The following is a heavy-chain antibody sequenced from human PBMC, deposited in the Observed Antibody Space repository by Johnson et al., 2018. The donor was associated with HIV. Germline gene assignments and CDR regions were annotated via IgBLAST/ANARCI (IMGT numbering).Heavy chain of an antibody. J-gene: IGHJ3*02. Sequence: EVQVVESGGGLVKPGGSLRVSCAASGFTFSNVWMSWVRQAPGKGLEWVVHIKNKRDGGTAVYAAHVKDRFTIYRDDAKNTLYLQMKSLKIEGTAFYYWTTTYYYDSSGYLPPAGAFAIWGQGTMVTVSS. CDR2: IKNKRDGGTA. V-gene: IGHV3-15*05. D-gene: IGHD3-22*01. CDR3: TTTYYYDSSGYLPPAGAFAI. CDR1: GFTFSNVW.